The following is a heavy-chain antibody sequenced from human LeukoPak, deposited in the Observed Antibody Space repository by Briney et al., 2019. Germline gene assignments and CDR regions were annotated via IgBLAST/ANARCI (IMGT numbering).Heavy chain of an antibody. Sequence: PGRSLRLSCATSGFTFSSYWMSWVRQAPGKGLEWVANVRQDGGEIYYVDSVKGRFTISRDNAKNSLFLQMNSLRAEDTAVYYCARDSGYYRFDYWGQGTLVTVSS. V-gene: IGHV3-7*01. CDR1: GFTFSSYW. CDR3: ARDSGYYRFDY. CDR2: VRQDGGEI. J-gene: IGHJ4*02. D-gene: IGHD3-22*01.